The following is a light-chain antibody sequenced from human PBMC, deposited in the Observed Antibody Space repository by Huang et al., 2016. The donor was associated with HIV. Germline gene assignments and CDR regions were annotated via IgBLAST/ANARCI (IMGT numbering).Light chain of an antibody. CDR1: HDISTF. J-gene: IGKJ1*01. CDR2: GAS. V-gene: IGKV1-27*01. Sequence: DIEMTQSPPSLSASIGDRVTLTCRASHDISTFLAWYQQKPGRPPKLLIYGASIVQSGVPSRFSGSGSGTDFTLTINSLQPEDVANYYCQKYDSAPRTFGQGTKVEVK. CDR3: QKYDSAPRT.